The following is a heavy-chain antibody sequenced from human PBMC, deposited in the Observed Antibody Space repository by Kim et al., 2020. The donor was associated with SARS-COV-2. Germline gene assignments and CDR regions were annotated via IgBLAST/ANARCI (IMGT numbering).Heavy chain of an antibody. Sequence: GGSLRPSCAASGFTFDDYAMHWVRQAPGKGLEWVSGISWNSGSIGYADSVKGRFTISRDNAKNSLYLQMNSLRAEDTALYYCAKDGRYSSRWQNWFDPWGQGTLVTVSS. V-gene: IGHV3-9*01. CDR1: GFTFDDYA. CDR2: ISWNSGSI. J-gene: IGHJ5*02. D-gene: IGHD6-13*01. CDR3: AKDGRYSSRWQNWFDP.